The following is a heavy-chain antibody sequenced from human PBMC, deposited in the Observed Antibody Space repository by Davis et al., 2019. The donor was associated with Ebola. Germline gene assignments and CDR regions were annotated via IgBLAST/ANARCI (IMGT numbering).Heavy chain of an antibody. CDR3: ARDTST. D-gene: IGHD3-3*01. CDR1: GGSISNFY. CDR2: ISDSGST. V-gene: IGHV4-59*01. J-gene: IGHJ5*02. Sequence: MPSETLSLTCTVSGGSISNFYWSWIRQPPGKGLEWIGYISDSGSTNYNPFLKSRLTISLDTSKNQFSLKLSSVTAADTAVYYCARDTSTWGQGTLVTVSS.